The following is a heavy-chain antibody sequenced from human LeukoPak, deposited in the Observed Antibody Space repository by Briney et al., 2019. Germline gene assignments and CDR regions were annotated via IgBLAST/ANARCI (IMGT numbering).Heavy chain of an antibody. D-gene: IGHD6-19*01. CDR3: ASLGSAAVAGLGTDY. CDR1: GGTFSSYA. CDR2: IIPIFGIA. Sequence: SVTVSCKASGGTFSSYAISWVRQAPGQGLERMGRIIPIFGIANYAQKFQGRVTITADKSTSTAYMELSSLRSEDTAVYYCASLGSAAVAGLGTDYWGQGTLVTVSS. V-gene: IGHV1-69*04. J-gene: IGHJ4*02.